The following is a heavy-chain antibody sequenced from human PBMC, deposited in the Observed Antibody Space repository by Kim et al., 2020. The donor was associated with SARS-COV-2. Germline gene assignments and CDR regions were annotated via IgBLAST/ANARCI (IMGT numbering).Heavy chain of an antibody. J-gene: IGHJ4*02. CDR3: ARGDGRITIFGVAQRRLAFDY. V-gene: IGHV3-64*01. CDR2: ISSNGGST. Sequence: GGSLRLSCAASGFTFSSYAMHWVRQAPGKGLEYVSAISSNGGSTYYANSVKGRFTISRDNSKNTLYLQMGSLRAEDMAVYYCARGDGRITIFGVAQRRLAFDYWGQGTLVTVSS. CDR1: GFTFSSYA. D-gene: IGHD3-3*01.